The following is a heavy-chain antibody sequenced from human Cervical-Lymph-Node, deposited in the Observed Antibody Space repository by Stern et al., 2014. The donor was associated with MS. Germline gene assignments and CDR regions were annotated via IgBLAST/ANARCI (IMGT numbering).Heavy chain of an antibody. Sequence: QVQLVQSGGGLVKPGGSLTLSCAASGFSFSDFYMAWIRQAPGKGLEWLSYISGSGSTIYYADSVKGRFTVSRDNAKNSLFLQMNSLRAEDTAVYYCARDKTTFVTTIGIGYWGQGTLVTVSS. CDR3: ARDKTTFVTTIGIGY. CDR1: GFSFSDFY. V-gene: IGHV3-11*01. J-gene: IGHJ4*02. CDR2: ISGSGSTI. D-gene: IGHD3-22*01.